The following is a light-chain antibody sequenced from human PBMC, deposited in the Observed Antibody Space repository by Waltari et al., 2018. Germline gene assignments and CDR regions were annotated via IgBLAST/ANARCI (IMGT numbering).Light chain of an antibody. CDR1: SSDVGGYNY. CDR2: EVS. Sequence: QSALTQPASVSGSPGQSITISCTGTSSDVGGYNYVSWYQQHPGTAPKLMIYEVSNRPSGVSNRFSGSKSGNTASLTISGLQAEDEADYYCNSYTSSSTWVFGGGTKVTVL. CDR3: NSYTSSSTWV. J-gene: IGLJ3*02. V-gene: IGLV2-14*01.